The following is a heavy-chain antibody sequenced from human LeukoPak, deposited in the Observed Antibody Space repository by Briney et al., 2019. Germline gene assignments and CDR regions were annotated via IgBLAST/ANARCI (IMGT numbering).Heavy chain of an antibody. Sequence: PGGSLRLSCAASGFTFSSYSMNWVRQAPGKGLEWVSSISSSSSYIYYADSVKGRFTISRDNAKNSLYLQMNSLRAEDTAVYYCARGPIVVVVAATLGHSWGQGTLVTVSS. J-gene: IGHJ4*02. D-gene: IGHD2-15*01. CDR3: ARGPIVVVVAATLGHS. V-gene: IGHV3-21*01. CDR1: GFTFSSYS. CDR2: ISSSSSYI.